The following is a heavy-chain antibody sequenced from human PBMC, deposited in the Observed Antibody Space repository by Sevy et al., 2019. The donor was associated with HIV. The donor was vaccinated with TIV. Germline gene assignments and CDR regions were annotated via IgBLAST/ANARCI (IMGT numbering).Heavy chain of an antibody. V-gene: IGHV1-18*01. D-gene: IGHD6-19*01. Sequence: ASVKVSCNASGYTFTSYGISWVRQAPGQGLEWMGWISAYNGNTNHAQKLQGRVTMTTDTSTSTAYMELRSLRSDDTAVYYCARGTLRYSSGWYFDYWGQGTLVTVSS. CDR3: ARGTLRYSSGWYFDY. CDR2: ISAYNGNT. CDR1: GYTFTSYG. J-gene: IGHJ4*02.